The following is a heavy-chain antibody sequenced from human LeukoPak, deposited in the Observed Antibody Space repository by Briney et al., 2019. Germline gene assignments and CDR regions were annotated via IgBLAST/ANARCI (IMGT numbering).Heavy chain of an antibody. Sequence: GGSLRLSCAASGFTFSSYSMNWVRQAPGKGLEWVANIKQDGSEKYYVDSVKGRFTISRDNAKNSLYLQMNSLRAEDTAVYYCARGRAAAGTSFSDYWGQGTLVTVSS. D-gene: IGHD6-13*01. CDR3: ARGRAAAGTSFSDY. CDR2: IKQDGSEK. J-gene: IGHJ4*02. V-gene: IGHV3-7*01. CDR1: GFTFSSYS.